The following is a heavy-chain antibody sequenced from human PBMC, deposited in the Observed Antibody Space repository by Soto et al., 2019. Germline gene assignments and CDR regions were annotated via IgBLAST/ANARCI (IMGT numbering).Heavy chain of an antibody. CDR2: ISGSGGST. V-gene: IGHV3-23*01. CDR3: AKLGRKDDQVVVAATAYFRAFDI. Sequence: TGGSLRLSCAASGFTFSSYAMSWVRQAPGKGLEWVSAISGSGGSTYYADSVKGRFTISRDNSKNTLYLQMNSLRAEDTAVYYWAKLGRKDDQVVVAATAYFRAFDIWGQGTMVTVSS. J-gene: IGHJ3*02. CDR1: GFTFSSYA. D-gene: IGHD2-15*01.